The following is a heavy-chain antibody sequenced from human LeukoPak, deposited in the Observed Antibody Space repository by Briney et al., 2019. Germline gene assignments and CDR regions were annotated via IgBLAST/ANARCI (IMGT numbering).Heavy chain of an antibody. Sequence: PSETLSLTCTVSGGSISSSSYYWGWIRQPPGKGLEWIGSIYYSGSTYYNPSLKSRVTISVDTSKNQFSLKLSSVTAADTAVYYCARHSSMTTVTPRDWGQGTLVTVSS. V-gene: IGHV4-39*01. CDR1: GGSISSSSYY. J-gene: IGHJ4*02. CDR2: IYYSGST. D-gene: IGHD4-17*01. CDR3: ARHSSMTTVTPRD.